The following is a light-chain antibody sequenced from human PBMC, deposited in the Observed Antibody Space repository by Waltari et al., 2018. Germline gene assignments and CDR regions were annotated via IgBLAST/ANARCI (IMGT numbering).Light chain of an antibody. CDR2: GNN. V-gene: IGLV1-40*01. CDR1: GSNIGAGFD. J-gene: IGLJ3*02. CDR3: QSYDSSLTGSWV. Sequence: QSVLTQPPSVSGAPGQRVTISCTGSGSNIGAGFDVHWYQQLPGTAPKLLVYGNNSRPSGVPDRFSAFKSGTSASLAITGLQAEDEADYYCQSYDSSLTGSWVFGGGTKLTVL.